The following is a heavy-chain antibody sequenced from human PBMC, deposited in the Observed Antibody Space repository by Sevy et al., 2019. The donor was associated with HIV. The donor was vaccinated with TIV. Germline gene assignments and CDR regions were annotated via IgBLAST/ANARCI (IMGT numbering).Heavy chain of an antibody. Sequence: GGSLRLSCAASGFTFSSYAMHWVRQAPGKGLEWVAVISYDGSNKYYADSVKGRLTISRENSKNTLYLQMNSLRAEDTAVYYCVRESAIVRLLDAFDIWGQGTMVTVSS. J-gene: IGHJ3*02. V-gene: IGHV3-30-3*01. CDR3: VRESAIVRLLDAFDI. CDR2: ISYDGSNK. D-gene: IGHD4-17*01. CDR1: GFTFSSYA.